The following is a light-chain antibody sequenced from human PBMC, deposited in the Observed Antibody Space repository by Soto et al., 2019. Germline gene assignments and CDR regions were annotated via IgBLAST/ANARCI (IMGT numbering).Light chain of an antibody. CDR2: EVS. CDR3: NSYTSSSTLYV. CDR1: SIDIGTYNY. V-gene: IGLV2-14*01. J-gene: IGLJ1*01. Sequence: QSALTQRASVSGSPGQSITISCTGTSIDIGTYNYVSWYQQHPGRAPKLMLYEVSNRPSGVSNRFFGSKSGNTASLTISGLQAEDEADYFCNSYTSSSTLYVFGTGTKVTVL.